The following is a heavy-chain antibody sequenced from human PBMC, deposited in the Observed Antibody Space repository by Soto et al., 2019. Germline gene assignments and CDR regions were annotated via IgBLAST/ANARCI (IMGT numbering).Heavy chain of an antibody. CDR3: ARDTDAVYSSSPIAFDY. CDR2: INPNSGGT. J-gene: IGHJ4*02. Sequence: ASVKVSCKASGYTFTGYYMHWVRQAPGQGLEWMGWINPNSGGTNYAQKFQGRVTMTRDTSISTAYMELSRLRSDDTAVYYCARDTDAVYSSSPIAFDYWGQGTLVTVSS. D-gene: IGHD6-6*01. CDR1: GYTFTGYY. V-gene: IGHV1-2*02.